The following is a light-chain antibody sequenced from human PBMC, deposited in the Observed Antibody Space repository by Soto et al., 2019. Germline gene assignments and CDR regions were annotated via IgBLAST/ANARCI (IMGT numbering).Light chain of an antibody. J-gene: IGKJ4*01. CDR3: QQLKSYPQT. CDR1: QGISSY. CDR2: AAS. Sequence: DIQLTQSPSFLSASVGDRVTITCRASQGISSYLAWYQQKPGKAPKLLIYAASTLQSGVPSRFSGSGSGTEXSXTXSSXXXXDFATYYCQQLKSYPQTFGGGTKVEIK. V-gene: IGKV1-9*01.